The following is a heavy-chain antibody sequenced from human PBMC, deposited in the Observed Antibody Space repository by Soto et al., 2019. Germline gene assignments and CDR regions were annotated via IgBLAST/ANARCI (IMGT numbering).Heavy chain of an antibody. CDR2: ISAYNGNT. CDR1: GYNFTSYG. CDR3: ARDLSSWYDY. Sequence: GGSGKVSCKASGYNFTSYGISGVRQAPGQGLEWMGWISAYNGNTNYAQKLQGRVTMTTDTSTSTAYMELRSLRSDDTAVYYCARDLSSWYDYWGQGTLVTVSS. J-gene: IGHJ4*02. V-gene: IGHV1-18*01. D-gene: IGHD6-13*01.